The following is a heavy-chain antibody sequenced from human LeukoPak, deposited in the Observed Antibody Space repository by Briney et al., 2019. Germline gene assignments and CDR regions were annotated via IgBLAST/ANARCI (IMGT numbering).Heavy chain of an antibody. J-gene: IGHJ4*02. CDR3: AKEVVAAIPPY. D-gene: IGHD5-12*01. Sequence: GSLRLSCAASGFTFSSYAMSWVRQAPGKGLEWVSGITGSGGTTYYADSVKGRFTISRDSSRNTLYLQMNSLRVEDTAVYYCAKEVVAAIPPYWGQGTLVTVSS. CDR1: GFTFSSYA. V-gene: IGHV3-23*01. CDR2: ITGSGGTT.